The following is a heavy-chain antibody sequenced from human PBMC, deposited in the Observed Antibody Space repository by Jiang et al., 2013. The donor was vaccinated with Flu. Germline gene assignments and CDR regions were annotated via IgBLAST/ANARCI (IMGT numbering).Heavy chain of an antibody. Sequence: ELLKPSETLSLTCAVYGGSFSGYYWSWIRQPPGKGLEWIGEINHSGSTNYNPSLKSRVTISVDTSKNQFSLKLSSVTAADTAVYYCARGGRRYCSSTSCYTSHAFDIWGQGTMVTVSS. J-gene: IGHJ3*02. D-gene: IGHD2-2*02. V-gene: IGHV4-34*01. CDR1: GGSFSGYY. CDR3: ARGGRRYCSSTSCYTSHAFDI. CDR2: INHSGST.